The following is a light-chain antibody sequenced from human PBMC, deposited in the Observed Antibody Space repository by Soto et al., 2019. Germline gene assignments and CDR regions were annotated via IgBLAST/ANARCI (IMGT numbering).Light chain of an antibody. CDR1: SSDVGGYNY. J-gene: IGLJ1*01. CDR2: DVT. Sequence: QSALTQPASVSGSPGQRIAISCTGTSSDVGGYNYVPWYQQHPGKAPKLMIYDVTTPPSGVSNRFSGSKSGNTAALTISGLQAEDEADYHCTSYTSDTTGVFRTGTKVTVL. CDR3: TSYTSDTTGV. V-gene: IGLV2-14*03.